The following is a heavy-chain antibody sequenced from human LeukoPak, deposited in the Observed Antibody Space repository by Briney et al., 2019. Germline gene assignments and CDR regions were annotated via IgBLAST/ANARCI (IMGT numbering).Heavy chain of an antibody. CDR2: INPSGGST. CDR1: GYTFTSYY. D-gene: IGHD3-22*01. J-gene: IGHJ4*02. CDR3: ARDHNYYDSSGYYGY. V-gene: IGHV1-46*01. Sequence: ASVKVSCKASGYTFTSYYMHWVRQAPGQGPEWMGIINPSGGSTSYAQKFQGRVTMTRDTSTSTVYMELSSLRSEDTAVYYCARDHNYYDSSGYYGYWGQGTLVTVSS.